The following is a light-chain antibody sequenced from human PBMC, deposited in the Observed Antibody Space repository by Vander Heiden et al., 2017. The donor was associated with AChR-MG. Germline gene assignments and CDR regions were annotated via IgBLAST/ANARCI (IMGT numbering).Light chain of an antibody. CDR2: DAS. J-gene: IGKJ1*01. CDR3: QQPSNWPPWT. CDR1: QSVSSY. Sequence: EIVLTQSPATLSLSPGERATLSCRASQSVSSYLAWYQQKPGQAPRLLIYDASNRATGIPARFSGSGSGTDFTLTMSSLEPEDFAIYYCQQPSNWPPWTFGQGTKVEIK. V-gene: IGKV3-11*01.